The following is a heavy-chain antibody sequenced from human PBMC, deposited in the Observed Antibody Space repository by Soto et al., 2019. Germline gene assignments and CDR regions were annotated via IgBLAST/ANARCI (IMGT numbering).Heavy chain of an antibody. D-gene: IGHD1-26*01. Sequence: GGSLRLSCAASGFTFSSYAMHWVRQAPGKGLEWVAVISYDGSNKYYADSVKGRFTISRDNSKNTLYLQMNSLRAEDTAVYYCARAPGKAYSGSYDYFDYWGQGTLVTVSS. V-gene: IGHV3-30-3*01. CDR3: ARAPGKAYSGSYDYFDY. J-gene: IGHJ4*02. CDR2: ISYDGSNK. CDR1: GFTFSSYA.